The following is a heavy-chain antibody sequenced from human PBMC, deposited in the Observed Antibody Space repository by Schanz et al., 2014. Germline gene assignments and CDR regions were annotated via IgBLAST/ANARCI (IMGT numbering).Heavy chain of an antibody. D-gene: IGHD2-8*02. Sequence: QVQLVQSGAEVKKPGASVKVSCRASGYTFTRYYMHWVRQAPGQGLEWMGIINPSGGSTDYAQKFRGGVPLTRDTSPSTAYMELRSLRSADSAVYSCPREPLGCTGSGCQTYDAFDIWGQGTMVTVSS. V-gene: IGHV1-46*01. CDR2: INPSGGST. CDR3: PREPLGCTGSGCQTYDAFDI. CDR1: GYTFTRYY. J-gene: IGHJ3*02.